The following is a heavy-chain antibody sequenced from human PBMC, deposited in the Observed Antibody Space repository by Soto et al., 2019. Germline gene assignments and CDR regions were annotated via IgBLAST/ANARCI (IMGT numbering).Heavy chain of an antibody. CDR3: AKDLIAAAGIYYYYGMDV. Sequence: QVQLVESGGGVVQPGRSLRLSCAASGFTFSSYGMHWVGQAPGKGLEWVAVISYDGSNKYYADSVKGRFTISRDNSKNTLYLQMNSLRAEDTAVYYCAKDLIAAAGIYYYYGMDVWGQGTTVTVSS. V-gene: IGHV3-30*18. D-gene: IGHD6-13*01. CDR2: ISYDGSNK. J-gene: IGHJ6*02. CDR1: GFTFSSYG.